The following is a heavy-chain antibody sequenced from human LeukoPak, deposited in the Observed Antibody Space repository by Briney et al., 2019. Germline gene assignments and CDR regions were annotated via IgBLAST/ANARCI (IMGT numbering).Heavy chain of an antibody. D-gene: IGHD2/OR15-2a*01. V-gene: IGHV3-23*01. CDR3: ARVSPCDSTAANNDY. CDR2: ISGSGVTT. CDR1: GFTFSNNA. J-gene: IGHJ4*02. Sequence: PGGSLRLSCAASGFTFSNNAMGWVRQAPGKGLEWISSISGSGVTTFYADSVKGRFTISRDNSKNTVYLQMNSLRAEDTAVYYCARVSPCDSTAANNDYWGQGTLVIVSS.